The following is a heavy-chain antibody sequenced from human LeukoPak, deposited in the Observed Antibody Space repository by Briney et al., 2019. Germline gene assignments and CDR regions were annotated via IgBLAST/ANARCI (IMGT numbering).Heavy chain of an antibody. J-gene: IGHJ4*02. CDR2: ISGSGGSP. CDR1: GFTFGNYA. D-gene: IGHD2-2*01. CDR3: ARYCTSTSCAFEY. V-gene: IGHV3-23*01. Sequence: GGSLRLSCAASGFTFGNYAMTWVRQAPGEGLEWVSSISGSGGSPIYADSVKGRFTISRDNSKSTLYLQMNSLRAEDTAIYYCARYCTSTSCAFEYWGRGTLVTVSS.